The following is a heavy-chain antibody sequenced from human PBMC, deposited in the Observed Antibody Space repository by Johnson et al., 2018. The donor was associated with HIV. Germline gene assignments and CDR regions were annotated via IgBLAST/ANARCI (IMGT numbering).Heavy chain of an antibody. D-gene: IGHD2-21*01. CDR1: GFTFDDYG. V-gene: IGHV3-20*04. J-gene: IGHJ3*01. CDR2: INWNGGGT. CDR3: ARLRWGSGDPLHDAFDV. Sequence: VQLVVSGGGVVRPGGSLRLSCAASGFTFDDYGMSWVRLAPGKGLEWVSGINWNGGGTGYADSVKGRFTISRDNAKNSLYLQMHSLRAEDTAVYYCARLRWGSGDPLHDAFDVWGQGTMVTVSS.